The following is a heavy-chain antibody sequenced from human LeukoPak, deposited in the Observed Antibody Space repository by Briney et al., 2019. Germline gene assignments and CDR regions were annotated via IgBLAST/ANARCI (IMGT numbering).Heavy chain of an antibody. D-gene: IGHD4-17*01. V-gene: IGHV1-8*01. J-gene: IGHJ5*02. CDR1: GYTFTSYD. CDR3: ARERGTTVTTLGWFDP. CDR2: MNPNSGNT. Sequence: ASVKVSCKASGYTFTSYDINWVRQATGQGLEWMGWMNPNSGNTGYAQKFQGRVTMTRNTSISTAYMELSSLRSEDTAVYYCARERGTTVTTLGWFDPWSQGTLVTVSS.